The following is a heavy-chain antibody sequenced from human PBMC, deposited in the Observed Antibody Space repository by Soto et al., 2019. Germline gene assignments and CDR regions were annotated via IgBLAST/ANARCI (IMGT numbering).Heavy chain of an antibody. D-gene: IGHD5-12*01. CDR3: VGIYRNDYYYTDV. CDR1: GGSIRSSNYY. J-gene: IGHJ6*03. V-gene: IGHV4-39*01. CDR2: IHSGGSS. Sequence: QLRLQESGPGLLRPSETLSLTCTVSGGSIRSSNYYWGWVRPPPGGGLEWIGTIHSGGSSYYNPSLKSRVTMSADTSTNKFSLNVTSVTAADTAVYYDVGIYRNDYYYTDVWGKGTTVTVSS.